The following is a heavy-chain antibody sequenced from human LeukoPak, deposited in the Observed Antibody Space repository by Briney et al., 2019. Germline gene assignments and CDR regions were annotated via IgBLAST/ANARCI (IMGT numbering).Heavy chain of an antibody. CDR2: FDPEDGET. J-gene: IGHJ4*02. V-gene: IGHV1-24*01. D-gene: IGHD2-15*01. CDR1: GYTLTELS. Sequence: GASVKVSCKVSGYTLTELSMHWVRQAPGKGLGWMGGFDPEDGETIYAQKFQGRVTMTEDTSTDTAYMELSSLRSEDTAVYYCATSCSGGSCYSFGYWGQGTLVTVSS. CDR3: ATSCSGGSCYSFGY.